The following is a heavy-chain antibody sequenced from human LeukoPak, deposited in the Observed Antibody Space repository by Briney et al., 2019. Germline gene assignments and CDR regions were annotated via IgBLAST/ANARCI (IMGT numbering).Heavy chain of an antibody. CDR2: IYYSGIT. V-gene: IGHV4-39*07. Sequence: PSETLSLTCTVSGGSISSSSYYWGWIRQPPGKGLEWIGSIYYSGITNYNPSLKSRVTMSIETSRNQFSLNLKSVTDADNAVYYCARGRLGGTGYWSFDLWGRGTLVTVTS. CDR3: ARGRLGGTGYWSFDL. J-gene: IGHJ2*01. D-gene: IGHD7-27*01. CDR1: GGSISSSSYY.